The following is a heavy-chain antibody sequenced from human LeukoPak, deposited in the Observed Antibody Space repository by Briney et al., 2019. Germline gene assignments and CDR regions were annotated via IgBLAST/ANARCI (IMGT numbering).Heavy chain of an antibody. CDR1: GFTFDDYA. Sequence: EAGGSLRLSCAASGFTFDDYAMHWVRQAPGKGLEWVSGISWNSGSIGYADSVRGRFTISRDNAKNSLYLQMNSLRAEDTAVYYCAKGGTGTTVRYFDYWGQGILVTVSS. CDR3: AKGGTGTTVRYFDY. D-gene: IGHD1-7*01. V-gene: IGHV3-9*01. J-gene: IGHJ4*02. CDR2: ISWNSGSI.